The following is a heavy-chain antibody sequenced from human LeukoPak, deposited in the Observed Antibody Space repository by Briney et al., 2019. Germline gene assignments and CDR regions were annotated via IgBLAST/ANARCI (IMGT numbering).Heavy chain of an antibody. CDR2: IHYRGST. CDR3: ATDSDNTGLQGFDP. D-gene: IGHD2-8*02. Sequence: SETLSLTCTVSGGSISSSSYYWGWIRQPPGKGLEWIGSIHYRGSTYYTSSLKSRVIISVDASKNQFSLKLTSATAADTAVYYCATDSDNTGLQGFDPWGQGTLVTVSS. J-gene: IGHJ5*02. CDR1: GGSISSSSYY. V-gene: IGHV4-39*02.